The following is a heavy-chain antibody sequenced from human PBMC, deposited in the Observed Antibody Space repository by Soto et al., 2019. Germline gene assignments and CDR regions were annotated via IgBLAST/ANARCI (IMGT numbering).Heavy chain of an antibody. CDR2: IYSGGST. V-gene: IGHV3-66*01. J-gene: IGHJ4*02. Sequence: SGGALRHPCAASGFTISSHYLSWVRQAPGKGLEWVSVIYSGGSTYYADSVKGRFTISRDNSKNTLYLQMNSLRAEDTAVYYCARYSSSWPPVDYWGQGTLVTVSS. D-gene: IGHD6-13*01. CDR3: ARYSSSWPPVDY. CDR1: GFTISSHY.